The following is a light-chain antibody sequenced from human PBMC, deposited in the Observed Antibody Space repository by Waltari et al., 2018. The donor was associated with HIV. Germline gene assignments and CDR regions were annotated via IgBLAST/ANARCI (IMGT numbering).Light chain of an antibody. CDR2: GAS. CDR3: QQYGSSPAWT. J-gene: IGKJ1*01. V-gene: IGKV3-20*01. CDR1: LNVSSTY. Sequence: EVVLTQSPGTLSLPPGERATLSCRASLNVSSTYLAWYQQKPGQAPRLLIHGASGRAPGIPERFSGGGSGTDFTLAISRLEPEDFAVYYCQQYGSSPAWTFGQGTKVEI.